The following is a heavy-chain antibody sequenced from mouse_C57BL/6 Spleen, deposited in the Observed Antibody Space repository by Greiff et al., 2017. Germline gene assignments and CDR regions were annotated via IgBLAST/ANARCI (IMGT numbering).Heavy chain of an antibody. CDR3: ASYYDVEDY. CDR1: GYAFSSSW. V-gene: IGHV1-82*01. Sequence: QVQLQQSGPELVKPGASVKISCKASGYAFSSSWMNWVKQRPGKGLEWIGRIYPGDGDTNYNGKFKGKATLTADKSSSTAYMQLSSLTSEDSAVYFCASYYDVEDYWGQGTTLTVSS. D-gene: IGHD1-1*01. J-gene: IGHJ2*01. CDR2: IYPGDGDT.